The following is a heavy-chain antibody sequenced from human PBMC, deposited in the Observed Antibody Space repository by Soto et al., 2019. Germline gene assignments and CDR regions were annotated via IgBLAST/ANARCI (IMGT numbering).Heavy chain of an antibody. CDR1: GGSISSGGYS. D-gene: IGHD3-16*02. CDR2: IYHSGST. CDR3: ARGFRITFGGVIVPFDS. Sequence: QLQLQESGSGLVKPSQTLSLTCAVSGGSISSGGYSWSWIRQPPGKGLEWIGYIYHSGSTNYNPSLKSRVTISVDTSKNQFSLKLSSVTAADTAVYYCARGFRITFGGVIVPFDSWGQGALVTVSS. V-gene: IGHV4-30-2*01. J-gene: IGHJ4*02.